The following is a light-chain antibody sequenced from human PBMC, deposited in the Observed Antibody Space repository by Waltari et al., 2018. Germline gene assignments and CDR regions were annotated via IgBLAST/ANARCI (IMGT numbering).Light chain of an antibody. J-gene: IGKJ4*01. CDR1: QSISKW. CDR3: QQYNSYSLLT. Sequence: DLQMTQSPSTLSASVADRVTITCRAIQSISKWLAWYQQKPGKAPKLLIYKASTLESGVPSRFSGSGSGTEFTLTISSLQPDDFATYYCQQYNSYSLLTFGGGTKVEIK. CDR2: KAS. V-gene: IGKV1-5*03.